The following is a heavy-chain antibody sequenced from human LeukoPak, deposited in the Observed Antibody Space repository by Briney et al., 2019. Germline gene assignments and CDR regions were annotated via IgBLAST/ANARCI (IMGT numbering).Heavy chain of an antibody. D-gene: IGHD2-15*01. J-gene: IGHJ4*02. V-gene: IGHV4-34*01. CDR2: INHSGST. CDR3: ARGGRAAAFDY. Sequence: SETLSLTCAVYGGSFSGYYWSWIRQPPGKGLEWIGEINHSGSTNYNPSLKSRVTISVDTSKNQFSLKLSSVTAADTAVYYCARGGRAAAFDYWGQGTLVTVSS. CDR1: GGSFSGYY.